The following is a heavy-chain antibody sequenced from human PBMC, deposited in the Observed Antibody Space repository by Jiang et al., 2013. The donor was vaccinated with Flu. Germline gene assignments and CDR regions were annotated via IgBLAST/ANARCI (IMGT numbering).Heavy chain of an antibody. V-gene: IGHV6-1*01. CDR1: GDSVSSNSAA. Sequence: QTLSLTCAISGDSVSSNSAAWNWIRQSPSRGLEWLGRTYYRSKWYNDYAVSVKSRITINPDTSKNQFSLQLNSVTPEDTAVYYCARGVGAAAGYYYYGMDVWGQGTTVTVSS. D-gene: IGHD6-13*01. CDR2: TYYRSKWYN. J-gene: IGHJ6*02. CDR3: ARGVGAAAGYYYYGMDV.